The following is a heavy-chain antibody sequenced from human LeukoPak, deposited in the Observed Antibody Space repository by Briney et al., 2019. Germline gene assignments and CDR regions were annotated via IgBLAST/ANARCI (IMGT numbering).Heavy chain of an antibody. J-gene: IGHJ4*02. D-gene: IGHD2-15*01. CDR2: PTFGTA. V-gene: IGHV1-69*01. Sequence: PTFGTANYAQKFQGRVTITADESTSTAYMELSSLRSEDTAVYYCARELGDCSGGSCLYFDYWGQGTLVTVSS. CDR3: ARELGDCSGGSCLYFDY.